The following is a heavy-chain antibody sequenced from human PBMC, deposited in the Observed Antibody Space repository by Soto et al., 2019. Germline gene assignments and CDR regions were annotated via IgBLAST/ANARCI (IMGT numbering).Heavy chain of an antibody. CDR3: ARVNTDHSDRRGRPMFSY. V-gene: IGHV1-18*01. CDR1: GYTFTSYG. D-gene: IGHD3-10*02. CDR2: ISPYNGTT. J-gene: IGHJ4*02. Sequence: QVQLVQSGPEVKKPGASVKVSCEASGYTFTSYGISWVRQAPGQGLEWMGWISPYNGTTDYAQKLQGRVTMTTDTSTSTAYMGLRTRRSDDTAVYYCARVNTDHSDRRGRPMFSYWGQGPLVTVSS.